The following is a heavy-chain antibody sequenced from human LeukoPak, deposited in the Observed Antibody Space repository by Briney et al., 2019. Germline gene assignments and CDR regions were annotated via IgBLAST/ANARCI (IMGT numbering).Heavy chain of an antibody. D-gene: IGHD3-22*01. Sequence: SETLSLTCAVYGGSFSGYYWSWIRQPPGKGLEWIGEINHSGSTNYNPSLKSRVTISVDTSKNQFSLKLSSVTAADTAVYYCARAHTPHYYDSSGLRSFNWFDPWGQGTLVTVSS. CDR1: GGSFSGYY. CDR2: INHSGST. V-gene: IGHV4-34*01. CDR3: ARAHTPHYYDSSGLRSFNWFDP. J-gene: IGHJ5*02.